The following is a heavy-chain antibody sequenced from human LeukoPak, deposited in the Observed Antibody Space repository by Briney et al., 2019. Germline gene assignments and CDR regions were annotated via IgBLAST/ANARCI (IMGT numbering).Heavy chain of an antibody. CDR1: GFTFSSYW. D-gene: IGHD2-8*01. CDR3: ARAGHCTNGICYTADFDY. Sequence: PGGSLRLSCAASGFTFSSYWMHWVRQAPGKGLVWVSRINSDGSSTSYADSVKGRFTISRDNAKNTLYLQMNSLRAEDTAAYYCARAGHCTNGICYTADFDYWGQGTLVTVSS. V-gene: IGHV3-74*01. J-gene: IGHJ4*02. CDR2: INSDGSST.